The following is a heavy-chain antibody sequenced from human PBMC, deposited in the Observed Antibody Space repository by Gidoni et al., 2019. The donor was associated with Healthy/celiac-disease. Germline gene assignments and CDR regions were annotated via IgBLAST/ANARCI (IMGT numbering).Heavy chain of an antibody. CDR1: GYRFASHW. V-gene: IGHV5-51*01. D-gene: IGHD3-3*01. J-gene: IGHJ3*02. CDR2: IYPGDSHL. Sequence: EVLLVQSGADIKKPGESLKISCRASGYRFASHWIGWVRQLPGKGLEWMGIIYPGDSHLKYSPSFQGQVTISADKSISTAFLQWSSLKASDTAIYYCARHQSVDSSLFGMTSDPFDIWGQGTMVTVSS. CDR3: ARHQSVDSSLFGMTSDPFDI.